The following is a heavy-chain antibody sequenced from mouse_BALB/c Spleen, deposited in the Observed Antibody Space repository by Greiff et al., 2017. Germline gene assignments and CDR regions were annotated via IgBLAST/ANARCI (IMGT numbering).Heavy chain of an antibody. CDR1: GYTFSSYW. D-gene: IGHD2-12*01. J-gene: IGHJ4*01. Sequence: VQLQQSGAELMKPGVSVKISCKASGYTFSSYWIEWVKQRPGHGLEWIGGIVPGSGSTNYNEKFKGKATLTADTSSNTAYMQLSSLTSEDSAVYYCAKRARQDAVDYWGQGTSVTVSS. CDR3: AKRARQDAVDY. CDR2: IVPGSGST. V-gene: IGHV1-9*01.